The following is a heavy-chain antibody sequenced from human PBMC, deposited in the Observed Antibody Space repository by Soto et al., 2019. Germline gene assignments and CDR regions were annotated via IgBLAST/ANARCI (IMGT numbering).Heavy chain of an antibody. D-gene: IGHD2-2*01. V-gene: IGHV4-31*03. CDR2: IYYTGST. Sequence: QVQLQESGPGLVKPSQTLSLTCTVSGGSISSGDYYWTWIRQHPGKGMEWIGYIYYTGSTKHNPSPKSRITISVDTSKNQFSLKLNSLTAADTTVYYSARTKTSSTSFHVDYWGQGTQVTVS. CDR1: GGSISSGDYY. CDR3: ARTKTSSTSFHVDY. J-gene: IGHJ4*02.